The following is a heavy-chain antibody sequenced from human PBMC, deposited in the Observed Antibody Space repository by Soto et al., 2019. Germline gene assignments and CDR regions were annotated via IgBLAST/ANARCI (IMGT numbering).Heavy chain of an antibody. J-gene: IGHJ2*01. CDR1: DGSISSYY. Sequence: QLQLQESGPGLVKPSETLSLTCTVSDGSISSYYWSWIRQPPGKGLEWIGYVYSNGDTSFNPSLKRRVTISVDTSRNRFSLRLNSVTAADTAVYYCARRITGDPHFDLWGRGTPVTVSS. CDR3: ARRITGDPHFDL. V-gene: IGHV4-59*12. D-gene: IGHD1-20*01. CDR2: VYSNGDT.